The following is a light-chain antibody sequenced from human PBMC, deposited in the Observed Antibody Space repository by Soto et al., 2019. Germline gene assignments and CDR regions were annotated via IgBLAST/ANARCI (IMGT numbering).Light chain of an antibody. V-gene: IGKV3-20*01. CDR1: LSVSVY. CDR3: QQHGSSPIT. CDR2: GAS. J-gene: IGKJ5*01. Sequence: VVLTQSPATLSLSPGEIATLSCRTSLSVSVYLAWYQQKPGQAPRLLIYGASSRATGIPDRFSGSGSGTDFTLTISRLEPEDFAVYYCQQHGSSPITFGQGTRLEIK.